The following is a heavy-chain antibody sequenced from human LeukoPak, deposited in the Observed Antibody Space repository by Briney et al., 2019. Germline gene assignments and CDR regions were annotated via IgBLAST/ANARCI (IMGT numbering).Heavy chain of an antibody. CDR1: GFTFNSYA. CDR3: AKHMGSSSGYYFPD. D-gene: IGHD3-22*01. CDR2: IPSSGGST. Sequence: GGSLRLSCAASGFTFNSYAMSWVRQAPGKGLEWVSPIPSSGGSTYYADSVKGRFTISRDNSKNTLHLKMNSLRAEDTAVYYCAKHMGSSSGYYFPDWGQGTLVTVSS. J-gene: IGHJ4*02. V-gene: IGHV3-23*01.